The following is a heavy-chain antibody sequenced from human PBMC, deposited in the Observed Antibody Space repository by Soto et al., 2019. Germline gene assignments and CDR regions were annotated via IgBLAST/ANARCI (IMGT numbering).Heavy chain of an antibody. D-gene: IGHD1-1*01. CDR3: AKSQDERQLVDAFDI. Sequence: QGQLVESGGGVIPPGRSLRLSCVGSGFTFSTFSLHWVRQAPGKGLQWVADISYDGANQYYADFVQGRFTVSRDNFKNVLNLQMNSLTAEDTAVYYCAKSQDERQLVDAFDIWGQGTMVTVSS. CDR2: ISYDGANQ. CDR1: GFTFSTFS. J-gene: IGHJ3*02. V-gene: IGHV3-30-3*02.